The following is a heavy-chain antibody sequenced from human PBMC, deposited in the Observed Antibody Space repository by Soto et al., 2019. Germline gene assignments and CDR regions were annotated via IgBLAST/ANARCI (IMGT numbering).Heavy chain of an antibody. CDR3: ARHDYGSGSYLLGWFDP. CDR1: GASITSSGYY. V-gene: IGHV4-39*07. D-gene: IGHD3-10*01. J-gene: IGHJ5*02. Sequence: SETLSLTCTISGASITSSGYYWGWIRQSPGKGLEWIGNIDYSGNTYYNPSLKSRVTISVDTSKNQISLKLSSVTAADTAVYYCARHDYGSGSYLLGWFDPWGQGTLVTVSS. CDR2: IDYSGNT.